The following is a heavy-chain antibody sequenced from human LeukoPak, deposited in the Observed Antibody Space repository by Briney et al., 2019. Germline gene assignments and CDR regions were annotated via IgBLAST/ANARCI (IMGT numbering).Heavy chain of an antibody. CDR2: IYTSGST. CDR3: ARVAAPYSSSWYLRYFDL. CDR1: GGSISSYY. J-gene: IGHJ2*01. Sequence: SETLSLTCTVSGGSISSYYWSWIRQPAGKGLEWIGRIYTSGSTNYNPSLKSRVTMSVDASKNQFSLKLSSVTAADTAVYYCARVAAPYSSSWYLRYFDLWGRGTLVTVSS. V-gene: IGHV4-4*07. D-gene: IGHD6-13*01.